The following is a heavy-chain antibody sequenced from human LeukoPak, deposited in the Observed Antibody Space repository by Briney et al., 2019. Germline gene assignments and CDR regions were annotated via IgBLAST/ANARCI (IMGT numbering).Heavy chain of an antibody. D-gene: IGHD6-19*01. Sequence: SQTLSLTCTVSGGSISSGGYYWSWIRQHPGKGLEWIGYIYYSGSTYYNPSLKSRVTISVDTSKNQFSLKLSSVTAADTAVYYCAREGYSSGWYRFDPWGQGTLVTVSS. CDR3: AREGYSSGWYRFDP. J-gene: IGHJ5*02. CDR1: GGSISSGGYY. CDR2: IYYSGST. V-gene: IGHV4-31*03.